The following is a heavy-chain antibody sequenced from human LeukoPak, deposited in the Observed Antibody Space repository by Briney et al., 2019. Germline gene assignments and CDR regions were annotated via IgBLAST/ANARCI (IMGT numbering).Heavy chain of an antibody. D-gene: IGHD2-2*01. Sequence: AGSLRLSCATSGFTFGNFAMSWVRQAPGKGLEWVSAVSASAYSTYYADSVKGRFTISRDNSKNALYLQMNSLSAEDTAVYFCXXAVAVPXALSGYYDFWGQGTLVTVSS. CDR2: VSASAYST. CDR3: XXAVAVPXALSGYYDF. J-gene: IGHJ4*02. CDR1: GFTFGNFA. V-gene: IGHV3-23*01.